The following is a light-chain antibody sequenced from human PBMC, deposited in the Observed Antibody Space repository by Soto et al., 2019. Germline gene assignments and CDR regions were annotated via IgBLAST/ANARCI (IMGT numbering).Light chain of an antibody. Sequence: QSVLTQPASVSGSPGQSITISCTGTSSDVGNYNLVSWYQHHPGKAPKLMIYEDIKRPSGVSNRFSASKSGNTASLRISGLQADDEADYYCCSYAGSITFVVFGGGTKLTVL. CDR3: CSYAGSITFVV. V-gene: IGLV2-23*02. CDR2: EDI. CDR1: SSDVGNYNL. J-gene: IGLJ2*01.